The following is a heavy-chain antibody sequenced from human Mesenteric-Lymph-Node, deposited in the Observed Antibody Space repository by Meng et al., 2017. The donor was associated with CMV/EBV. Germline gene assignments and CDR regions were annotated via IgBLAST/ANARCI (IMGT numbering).Heavy chain of an antibody. J-gene: IGHJ4*02. V-gene: IGHV3-21*01. CDR3: AKARSRDYFDY. Sequence: GESLKISCAASGFIFSSYSMNWVRQAPGKGLEWVSSISSSNDYIYYADSVKGRFTIFRDNAKNSLYLQMNSLRAEDTAVYYCAKARSRDYFDYWGQGTLVTVSS. CDR1: GFIFSSYS. CDR2: ISSSNDYI. D-gene: IGHD1-14*01.